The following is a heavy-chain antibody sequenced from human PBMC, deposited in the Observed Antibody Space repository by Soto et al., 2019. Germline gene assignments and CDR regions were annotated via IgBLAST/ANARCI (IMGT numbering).Heavy chain of an antibody. Sequence: GPSVKVSCKASGYTFTSYYMHWVRQAPGQGLEWMGIINPSGGSTSYAQKFQGRATMTRDTSTSTVYMELSSLRSEDTAVYYCARATVGRLPLNWFDPWGQGTLVTVSS. V-gene: IGHV1-46*01. D-gene: IGHD2-15*01. CDR3: ARATVGRLPLNWFDP. CDR1: GYTFTSYY. CDR2: INPSGGST. J-gene: IGHJ5*02.